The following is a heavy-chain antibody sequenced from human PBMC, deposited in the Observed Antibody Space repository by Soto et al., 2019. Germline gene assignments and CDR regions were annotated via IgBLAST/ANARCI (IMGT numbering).Heavy chain of an antibody. J-gene: IGHJ5*02. CDR3: AKDLRYCSSTSCYFIRVDP. V-gene: IGHV3-23*01. CDR1: GFTFSSYA. Sequence: PGGSLRLSCAASGFTFSSYAMSWVRQAPGKGLEWVSAISGSGGSTYYADSVKGRFTISRDNSKNTLYLQMNSLRAEDTAVYYCAKDLRYCSSTSCYFIRVDPWGQGTLVTVSS. D-gene: IGHD2-2*01. CDR2: ISGSGGST.